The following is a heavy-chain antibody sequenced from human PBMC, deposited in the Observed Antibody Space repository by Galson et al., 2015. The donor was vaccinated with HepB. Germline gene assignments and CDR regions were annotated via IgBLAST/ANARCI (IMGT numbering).Heavy chain of an antibody. CDR1: DGSISSYY. Sequence: ETQSLTCTVSDGSISSYYWSWIRQPPGKGLEWIGYIYYSGSTNYNPSLKSRVTISVDTSKNQFSLKLSSATAADTAVYYCARDGGVGYSYGPYWFDPWGQGTLVAVSS. CDR2: IYYSGST. D-gene: IGHD5-18*01. V-gene: IGHV4-59*01. CDR3: ARDGGVGYSYGPYWFDP. J-gene: IGHJ5*02.